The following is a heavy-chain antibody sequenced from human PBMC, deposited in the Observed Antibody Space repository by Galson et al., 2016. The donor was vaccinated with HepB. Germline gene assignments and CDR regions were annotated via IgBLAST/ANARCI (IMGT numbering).Heavy chain of an antibody. CDR1: GFTFSSYG. J-gene: IGHJ4*02. D-gene: IGHD4-17*01. V-gene: IGHV3-30*18. CDR2: ISYDGSNK. Sequence: SLRLSCAASGFTFSSYGMHWVRQAPGKGLEWVAVISYDGSNKYYADSVKCRFTISRDNSKNTLYLQMNSLRAEDTAVYYCAKSGRYYGVDHFDYWDQGTLVTVSS. CDR3: AKSGRYYGVDHFDY.